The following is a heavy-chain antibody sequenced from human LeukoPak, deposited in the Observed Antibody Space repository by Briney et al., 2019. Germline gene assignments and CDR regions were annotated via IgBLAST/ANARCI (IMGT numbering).Heavy chain of an antibody. CDR3: ARVGGSGSYYIDY. Sequence: TGGSLRLSCAASGFTFSNHGMHWVRQAPGKGLDWVAVIWYDGSNKYYADSVKGRFTISRDNSKNTLYQQMNSLRAEDTAVYYCARVGGSGSYYIDYWGQGTLVTVSS. J-gene: IGHJ4*02. D-gene: IGHD3-10*01. CDR1: GFTFSNHG. V-gene: IGHV3-33*01. CDR2: IWYDGSNK.